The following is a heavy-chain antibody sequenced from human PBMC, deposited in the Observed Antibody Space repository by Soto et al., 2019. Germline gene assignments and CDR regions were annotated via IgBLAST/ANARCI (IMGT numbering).Heavy chain of an antibody. J-gene: IGHJ4*02. V-gene: IGHV3-33*01. D-gene: IGHD6-19*01. Sequence: QVQLVESGGGVVQPGRSLRLSCAASGFTFSSYGMHWVRQAPGKGVEWVAVIWYDGSNKYYADSVKGRFTISRDNSKNTLYLQMNSLRAEDTAVYYCARGQWLYNTDYWGQGTLVTVSS. CDR2: IWYDGSNK. CDR3: ARGQWLYNTDY. CDR1: GFTFSSYG.